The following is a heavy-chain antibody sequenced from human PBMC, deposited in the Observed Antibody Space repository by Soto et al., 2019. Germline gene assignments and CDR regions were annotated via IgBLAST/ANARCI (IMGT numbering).Heavy chain of an antibody. J-gene: IGHJ6*02. CDR1: GGTFSSYA. V-gene: IGHV1-69*01. D-gene: IGHD4-17*01. Sequence: QVQLVQSGAEVKKPGSSVKVSCKASGGTFSSYAISWVRQAPGQGLEWMGGIIPIFGTANYAQKFQGRVTITADESTSTAYMELSSLRSEDTAVYYCARDGEDRRRSYGDSSRYYYYGMDVCGQGTTVTVSS. CDR2: IIPIFGTA. CDR3: ARDGEDRRRSYGDSSRYYYYGMDV.